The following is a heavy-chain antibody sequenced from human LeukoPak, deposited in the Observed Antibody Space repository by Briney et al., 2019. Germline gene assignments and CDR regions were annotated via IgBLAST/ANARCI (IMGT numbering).Heavy chain of an antibody. D-gene: IGHD2-2*02. CDR3: ARLIVVVPAAIAGFDP. Sequence: PSETLSLTCTVSGVSISSGGYHWSWIRQPPGKGLEWIGYIYYSGSTNYNPSLKSRVTISVDTSKNQFSLKLSSVTAADTAVYYCARLIVVVPAAIAGFDPWGQGTLVTVSS. V-gene: IGHV4-61*08. J-gene: IGHJ5*02. CDR2: IYYSGST. CDR1: GVSISSGGYH.